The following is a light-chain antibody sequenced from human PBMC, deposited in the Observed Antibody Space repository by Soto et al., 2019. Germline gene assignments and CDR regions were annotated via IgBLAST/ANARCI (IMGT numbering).Light chain of an antibody. V-gene: IGLV2-14*01. J-gene: IGLJ1*01. CDR3: SSYTSSSTPFV. CDR2: EVS. CDR1: SSDVGGYKY. Sequence: QSALTQPASVSGSPGQSITISCTGTSSDVGGYKYVSWYQQHPDKAPKLIIFEVSNRPSGVSNRFSGSKSGNTASLTISGLQAEDEADYYCSSYTSSSTPFVFGTGTKLTVL.